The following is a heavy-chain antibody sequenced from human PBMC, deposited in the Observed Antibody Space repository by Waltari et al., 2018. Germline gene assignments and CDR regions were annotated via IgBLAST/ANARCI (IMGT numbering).Heavy chain of an antibody. CDR1: GFTFSSYA. D-gene: IGHD5-12*01. CDR2: ISYDGSNK. V-gene: IGHV3-30-3*01. Sequence: QVQLVESGGGVVQPGRSLRLSCAASGFTFSSYAMHWVRQAPGKGLEWVEGISYDGSNKDYSDSVKGRFTISRDNSKNTLYLQMNSLRAEDTAVYYCARGGGFIVATICRYWGQGTLVTVSS. J-gene: IGHJ4*02. CDR3: ARGGGFIVATICRY.